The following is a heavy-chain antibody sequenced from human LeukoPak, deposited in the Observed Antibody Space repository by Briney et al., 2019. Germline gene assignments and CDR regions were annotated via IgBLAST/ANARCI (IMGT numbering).Heavy chain of an antibody. CDR3: AREVTTVFYGMDV. Sequence: SETLSLTCTVSGGSISSGGYYWSWIRQHPGKGLEWIGYIYYSGSTYYNPSLKSRVTISVDTSKNQLSLKLSSVTAADTAVYYCAREVTTVFYGMDVWGQGTTVTVSS. V-gene: IGHV4-31*03. J-gene: IGHJ6*02. CDR1: GGSISSGGYY. CDR2: IYYSGST. D-gene: IGHD4-11*01.